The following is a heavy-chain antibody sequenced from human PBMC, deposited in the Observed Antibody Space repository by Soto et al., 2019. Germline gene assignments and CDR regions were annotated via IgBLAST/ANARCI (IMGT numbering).Heavy chain of an antibody. Sequence: GGSLRLSCAASGFTFSSYWMSWVRQAPGKGLEWVANIKQDGSEKYYVDSVKGRFTISRDNAKNSLYLHMNSLRAEDTAVYYCARDHDFWSGYLEVAVFDYWGQGTLVTVSS. D-gene: IGHD3-3*01. CDR2: IKQDGSEK. CDR1: GFTFSSYW. J-gene: IGHJ4*02. V-gene: IGHV3-7*01. CDR3: ARDHDFWSGYLEVAVFDY.